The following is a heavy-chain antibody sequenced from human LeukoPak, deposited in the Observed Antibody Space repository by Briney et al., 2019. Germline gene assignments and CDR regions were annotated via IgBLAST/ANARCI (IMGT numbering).Heavy chain of an antibody. CDR3: AKDQNCGGDCEGAY. D-gene: IGHD2-21*02. CDR1: GFTFSSYA. CDR2: ISGSGGST. V-gene: IGHV3-23*01. Sequence: GGSLRLSCAASGFTFSSYAMSWVRQAPGKGLEWVSAISGSGGSTYYADSVKGRFTISRDNSKNTLYLQMNSLRAEDTAVYYCAKDQNCGGDCEGAYWGQGTLVTVSS. J-gene: IGHJ4*02.